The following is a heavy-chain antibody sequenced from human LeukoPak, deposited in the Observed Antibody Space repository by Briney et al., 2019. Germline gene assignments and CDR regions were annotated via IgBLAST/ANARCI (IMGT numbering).Heavy chain of an antibody. D-gene: IGHD3-22*01. CDR1: GGTFSSYA. Sequence: SVKVSCKASGGTFSSYAISWVRQAPGQGLEWMGGIIPIFGTANYAQKFQGRVTITTDESTSTAYMELSSLRSEDTAVYYCARGDYPYDSGGYSFDYWGQGTLVTVSS. CDR2: IIPIFGTA. J-gene: IGHJ4*02. V-gene: IGHV1-69*05. CDR3: ARGDYPYDSGGYSFDY.